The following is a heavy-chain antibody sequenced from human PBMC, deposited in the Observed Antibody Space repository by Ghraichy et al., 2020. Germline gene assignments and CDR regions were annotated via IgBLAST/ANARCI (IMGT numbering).Heavy chain of an antibody. V-gene: IGHV3-23*01. Sequence: GALNISCAASGFTFSSYAMSWVRQAPGKGLEWVSAISGSGGSTYYADSVKGRFTISRDNSKNTLYLQMNSLRAEDTAVYYCATAAARGYFDLWGRGTLVTVSS. CDR1: GFTFSSYA. D-gene: IGHD6-13*01. J-gene: IGHJ2*01. CDR3: ATAAARGYFDL. CDR2: ISGSGGST.